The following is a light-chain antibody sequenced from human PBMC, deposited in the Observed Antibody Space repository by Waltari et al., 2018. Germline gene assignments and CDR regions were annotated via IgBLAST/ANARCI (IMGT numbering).Light chain of an antibody. J-gene: IGLJ2*01. CDR2: TNY. CDR1: SSNIGSNT. V-gene: IGLV1-44*01. CDR3: AAWDNNGHVV. Sequence: QSVLTQPPSASGTPVQRVIISCSGSSSNIGSNTVHWYQHLPGTAPKLLIYTNYQRPSGVPDRFSASKSGTSAALTISGLQSVDEADYYCAAWDNNGHVVFGGGTKVTIL.